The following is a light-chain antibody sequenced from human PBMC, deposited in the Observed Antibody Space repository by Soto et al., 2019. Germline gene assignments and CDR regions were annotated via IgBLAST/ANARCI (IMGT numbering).Light chain of an antibody. CDR3: QQYGSTPT. CDR1: QSVSNNY. Sequence: ENVLTQSPGTLSLSPGARATLSCRASQSVSNNYLAWYQQKRGQAPRVLIYGASSGATGIPDRFSGSGSGTDFSLTINRLEPEDSAVYYCQQYGSTPTFGGGTKVEIK. J-gene: IGKJ4*01. V-gene: IGKV3-20*01. CDR2: GAS.